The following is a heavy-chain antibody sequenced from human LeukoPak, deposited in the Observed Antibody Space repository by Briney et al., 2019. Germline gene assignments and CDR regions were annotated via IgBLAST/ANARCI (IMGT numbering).Heavy chain of an antibody. CDR2: ISSSGSTI. CDR3: AKVRTRWTMVRGVPYMDV. V-gene: IGHV3-11*01. D-gene: IGHD3-10*01. J-gene: IGHJ6*03. CDR1: GGSFSDYY. Sequence: LSLTCAVYGGSFSDYYMSWIRQAPGKGLEWVSYISSSGSTIYYADSVKGRFTISRDNAKNSLYLQMNSLRAEDTAVYYCAKVRTRWTMVRGVPYMDVWGKGTTVTVSS.